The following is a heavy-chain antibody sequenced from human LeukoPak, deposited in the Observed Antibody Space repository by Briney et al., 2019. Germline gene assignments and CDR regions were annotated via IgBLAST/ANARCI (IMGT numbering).Heavy chain of an antibody. Sequence: ASVKVSCKASGYTFTSYDINWVRQATGQGLEWMGWMKPNSGNTGYAQKFQGRVTITRNTSISTAYMELSSLRSGDTAVYYCATMSPVTDYYYYGMDVWGQGTTVTVSS. J-gene: IGHJ6*02. CDR3: ATMSPVTDYYYYGMDV. D-gene: IGHD4-17*01. CDR1: GYTFTSYD. CDR2: MKPNSGNT. V-gene: IGHV1-8*03.